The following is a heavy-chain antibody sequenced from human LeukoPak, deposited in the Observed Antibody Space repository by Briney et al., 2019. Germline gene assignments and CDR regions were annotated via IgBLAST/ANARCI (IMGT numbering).Heavy chain of an antibody. D-gene: IGHD6-19*01. Sequence: ASVKVSCKASGYTFTTCDINWVRQATGQGLGWMGWMNPNSGNTGYAQSFQGRVTMTRDTSISTAYMELSNLRSEDTAIYYCTRGSSGRRDYWGQGTLVTVSS. V-gene: IGHV1-8*01. CDR3: TRGSSGRRDY. CDR2: MNPNSGNT. CDR1: GYTFTTCD. J-gene: IGHJ4*02.